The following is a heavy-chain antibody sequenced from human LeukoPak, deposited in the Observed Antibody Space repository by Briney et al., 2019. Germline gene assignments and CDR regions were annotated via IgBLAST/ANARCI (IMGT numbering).Heavy chain of an antibody. Sequence: SETLSLTCTVSGGSISSGIHYSSWVRQPAGKGLEWIGLIYTSVSTNYNPSLKSRVTISVDTSKNQFSLKMRSVTAADTAVYYCARESRDSSGFLLRFYSMDVWGKGTTVTISS. J-gene: IGHJ6*03. V-gene: IGHV4-61*02. D-gene: IGHD3-22*01. CDR1: GGSISSGIHY. CDR3: ARESRDSSGFLLRFYSMDV. CDR2: IYTSVST.